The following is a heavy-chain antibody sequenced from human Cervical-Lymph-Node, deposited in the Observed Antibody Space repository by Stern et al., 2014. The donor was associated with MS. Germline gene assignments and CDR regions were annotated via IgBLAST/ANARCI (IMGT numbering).Heavy chain of an antibody. CDR2: INPNSGGT. J-gene: IGHJ4*02. D-gene: IGHD5-18*01. V-gene: IGHV1-2*04. Sequence: VQLEESGADVKKPGASVKVSCTASGYTFTGYYMHWVRQAPGQGLEWMGWINPNSGGTNYAQKFQGWVTMTRDTSISTAYMELSRLRSDDTAVYYCARDISSYGYRLLDYWGQGTLVTVSS. CDR3: ARDISSYGYRLLDY. CDR1: GYTFTGYY.